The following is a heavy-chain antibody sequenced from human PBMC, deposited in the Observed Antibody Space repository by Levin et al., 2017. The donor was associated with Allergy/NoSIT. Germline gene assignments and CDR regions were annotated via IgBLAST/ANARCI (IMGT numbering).Heavy chain of an antibody. CDR1: GLTFSDHA. CDR3: AKDFTGSGLYFGY. Sequence: RAGGSLRLSCAASGLTFSDHAMSWIRQAPGKGLEWVSAISGSGDNTYYADSVKGRFTISRDNSKNTLYLQLQSLRADDTALYYCAKDFTGSGLYFGYWGQGTLVTVSS. V-gene: IGHV3-23*01. D-gene: IGHD1-1*01. J-gene: IGHJ4*02. CDR2: ISGSGDNT.